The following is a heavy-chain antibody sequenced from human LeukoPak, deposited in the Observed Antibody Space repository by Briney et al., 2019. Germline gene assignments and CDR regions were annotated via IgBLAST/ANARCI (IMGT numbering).Heavy chain of an antibody. CDR1: GFTFSSYA. D-gene: IGHD6-13*01. V-gene: IGHV3-23*01. Sequence: GGSLRLSCAASGFTFSSYAMSWVRQAPGKGLEWASAISGSGGSTYYADSVKGRFTISRDNSKNTLYLQMNSLRAEDTAVYYCAKTDSSSWYVSNWFDPWGQGTLVTVSS. CDR3: AKTDSSSWYVSNWFDP. J-gene: IGHJ5*02. CDR2: ISGSGGST.